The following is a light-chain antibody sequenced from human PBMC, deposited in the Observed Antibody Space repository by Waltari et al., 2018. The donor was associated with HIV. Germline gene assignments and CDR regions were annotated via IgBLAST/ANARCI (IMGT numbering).Light chain of an antibody. J-gene: IGKJ2*01. CDR1: RPVFTD. Sequence: DIQMTQSPSSLSASVGDRVTLSCRASRPVFTDLNWYQQKPGEAPKVLISGAFNLRSGVPPRFVGSGSGTGFTLVINGLQPEDFAIYFCQQSYNSPYTFGQGTKLEIK. CDR3: QQSYNSPYT. V-gene: IGKV1-39*01. CDR2: GAF.